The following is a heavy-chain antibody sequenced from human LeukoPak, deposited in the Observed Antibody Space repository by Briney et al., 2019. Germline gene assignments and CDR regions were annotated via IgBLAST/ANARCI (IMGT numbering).Heavy chain of an antibody. CDR2: IYTSGST. D-gene: IGHD2-15*01. CDR1: GGSISSYY. CDR3: ATDCSGGSCYSDY. J-gene: IGHJ3*01. V-gene: IGHV4-4*07. Sequence: PSETLSLTCTVPGGSISSYYWSWIRQPAGKGLEWIGRIYTSGSTNYNPSLKSRVTMSVGTSKNQFSLKLSSVTAADTAVYYCATDCSGGSCYSDYWGQGTMVTVSS.